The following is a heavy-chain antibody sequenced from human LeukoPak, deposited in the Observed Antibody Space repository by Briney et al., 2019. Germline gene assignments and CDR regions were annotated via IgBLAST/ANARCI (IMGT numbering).Heavy chain of an antibody. CDR3: AKSSLSDPSGHYYYMDV. Sequence: GGSLTLSCAASGFTFSSYAMHWLRQSPGKGLEWVAFIRFDGTSEFYADSVKARFTISRDNSQNTVSLQLNNLRIEDTALYYCAKSSLSDPSGHYYYMDVWGKGTTVTVSS. D-gene: IGHD3-3*01. V-gene: IGHV3-30*02. J-gene: IGHJ6*03. CDR1: GFTFSSYA. CDR2: IRFDGTSE.